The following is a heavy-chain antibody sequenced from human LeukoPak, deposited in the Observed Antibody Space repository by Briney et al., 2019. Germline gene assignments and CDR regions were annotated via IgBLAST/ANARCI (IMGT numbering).Heavy chain of an antibody. CDR3: ARGGGRSYSDAFDI. Sequence: PGGSLRLSCAASGFTFSSYSMNWVRQAPGKGLEWVSFISGTSTAIYYADSVKGRFTISRDIARKSLYLQMNSLRDEDTAVYYCARGGGRSYSDAFDIWGQGTVVTVSS. J-gene: IGHJ3*02. D-gene: IGHD1-26*01. CDR2: ISGTSTAI. V-gene: IGHV3-48*02. CDR1: GFTFSSYS.